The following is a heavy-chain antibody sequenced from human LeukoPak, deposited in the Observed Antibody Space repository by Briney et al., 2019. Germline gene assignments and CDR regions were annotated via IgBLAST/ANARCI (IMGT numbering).Heavy chain of an antibody. Sequence: GGSLRLSCAASGFTFSGSAMHWVRQASGKGLEWVGRIRSKANSYATVYAASVKGRLTISRDDSKNTAYLQMNSLKTEDTAVYYCTRLSSGWSYYFDYWGQGTLVTVSS. CDR1: GFTFSGSA. J-gene: IGHJ4*02. CDR3: TRLSSGWSYYFDY. CDR2: IRSKANSYAT. V-gene: IGHV3-73*01. D-gene: IGHD6-19*01.